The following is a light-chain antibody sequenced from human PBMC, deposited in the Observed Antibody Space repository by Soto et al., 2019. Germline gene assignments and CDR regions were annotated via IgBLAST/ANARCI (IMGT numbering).Light chain of an antibody. J-gene: IGLJ3*02. Sequence: QSALTQPASVSGSPGQSITISCTGTSSDVGGYNYVSRYQQHPGKAPKLMIYDVSNRPSGVSTRFSGSKSSNTASLTISGLQAEDEADYYCSSYTSISTRVFGGGTKLTVL. CDR3: SSYTSISTRV. CDR2: DVS. V-gene: IGLV2-14*03. CDR1: SSDVGGYNY.